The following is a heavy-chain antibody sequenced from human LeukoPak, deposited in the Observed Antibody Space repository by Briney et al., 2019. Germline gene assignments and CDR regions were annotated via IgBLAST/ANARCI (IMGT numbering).Heavy chain of an antibody. J-gene: IGHJ3*02. V-gene: IGHV3-48*03. CDR3: ARDRDPGYYDTNGYRRINAFDI. D-gene: IGHD3-22*01. CDR1: GGSISSYY. Sequence: LSLTCTVSGGSISSYYWSWVRQAPGKGLEWFSYISSSGSTKYYAASVKGRFTLSRDNAKNSLYLQMNSLRAEDTAVYYCARDRDPGYYDTNGYRRINAFDILGQGTMVTVSS. CDR2: ISSSGSTK.